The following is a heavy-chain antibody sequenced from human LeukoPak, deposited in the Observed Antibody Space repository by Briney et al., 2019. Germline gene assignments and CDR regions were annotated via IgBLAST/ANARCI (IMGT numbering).Heavy chain of an antibody. V-gene: IGHV4-34*01. CDR3: ARGLPYDFWSGYYRTYYYYYMDV. CDR1: GGSFSVYY. CDR2: INHSGST. J-gene: IGHJ6*03. D-gene: IGHD3-3*01. Sequence: TSETLSLTCAVYGGSFSVYYWSWIRQPPGKGLEWIGEINHSGSTNYNPSLKSRVTISVDTSKNQFSLKLSSVTAPDTAVYYCARGLPYDFWSGYYRTYYYYYMDVWGKGTTVTVSS.